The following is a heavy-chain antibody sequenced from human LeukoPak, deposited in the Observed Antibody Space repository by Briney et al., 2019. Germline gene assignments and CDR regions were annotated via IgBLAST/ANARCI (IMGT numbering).Heavy chain of an antibody. CDR2: IYPGDSDT. CDR1: GYSFSTYW. V-gene: IGHV5-51*01. D-gene: IGHD1-1*01. CDR3: ARLPTGTINPLGYLDY. J-gene: IGHJ4*02. Sequence: GESLKISCKGSGYSFSTYWIGWVRQMPGKGLEWMGIIYPGDSDTRYSPSFQGQVTISADKSITTAYPQWSSLKASDTAVYYCARLPTGTINPLGYLDYWGQGTLVTVSS.